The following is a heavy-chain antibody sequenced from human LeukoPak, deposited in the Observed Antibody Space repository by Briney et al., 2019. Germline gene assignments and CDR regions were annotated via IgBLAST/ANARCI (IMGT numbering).Heavy chain of an antibody. D-gene: IGHD6-13*01. CDR3: AKDSYSSSWYIIENYFDY. Sequence: HSGGSLRLSCAASGFTFSSYAMSWVRQAPGKGLEWVSAISGSGGSTYYADSVKGRFTISRDNSKNTLYLRMNSLRAEDTAVYYCAKDSYSSSWYIIENYFDYWGQGTLVTVSS. CDR1: GFTFSSYA. V-gene: IGHV3-23*01. J-gene: IGHJ4*02. CDR2: ISGSGGST.